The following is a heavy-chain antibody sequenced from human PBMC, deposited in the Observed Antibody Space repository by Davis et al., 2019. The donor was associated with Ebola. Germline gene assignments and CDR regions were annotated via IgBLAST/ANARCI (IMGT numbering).Heavy chain of an antibody. D-gene: IGHD6-19*01. CDR1: GYTFTSYA. J-gene: IGHJ6*02. CDR3: ARESRIAVAGWYYYYGMDV. CDR2: INAGNGNT. Sequence: ASVKVSCKASGYTFTSYAMHWVRQAPGQRLEWMGWINAGNGNTKYSQKFQGRVTITRDTSASTAYMELSSLRSEGTAVYYCARESRIAVAGWYYYYGMDVWGQGTTVTVSS. V-gene: IGHV1-3*01.